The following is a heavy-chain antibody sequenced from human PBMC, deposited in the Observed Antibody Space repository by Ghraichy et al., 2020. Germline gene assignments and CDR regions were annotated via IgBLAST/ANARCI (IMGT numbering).Heavy chain of an antibody. Sequence: SETLSLTCAVSGGSISSSSFSWSWIRQPPGKGLGWIGYIYHSGTTYYNPSLKSRVTISLDDSKNQFSLKLSSVTAADTAVYYCARAPYDDDGFYDDGFDVWGQGIMFTVSS. CDR3: ARAPYDDDGFYDDGFDV. J-gene: IGHJ3*01. V-gene: IGHV4-30-2*01. CDR1: GGSISSSSFS. D-gene: IGHD3-22*01. CDR2: IYHSGTT.